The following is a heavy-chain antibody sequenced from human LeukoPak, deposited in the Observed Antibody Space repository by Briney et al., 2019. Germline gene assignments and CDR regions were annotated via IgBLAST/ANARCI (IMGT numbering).Heavy chain of an antibody. D-gene: IGHD6-19*01. Sequence: PGRSLGLSCAASGFTFSSYGMHWVRQAPGKGLEWVAVISYDGSNKYYADSVKGRFTISRDNSKNTLYLQMNSLRAEDTAVYYCAKGPHFSSGWYYYGMDVWGQGTTVTVSS. V-gene: IGHV3-30*18. CDR3: AKGPHFSSGWYYYGMDV. J-gene: IGHJ6*02. CDR2: ISYDGSNK. CDR1: GFTFSSYG.